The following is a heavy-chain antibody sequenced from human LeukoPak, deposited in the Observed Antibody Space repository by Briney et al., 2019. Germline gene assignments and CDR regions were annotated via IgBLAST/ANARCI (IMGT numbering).Heavy chain of an antibody. CDR3: VKDETGSSWYN. CDR2: ISGSGGST. V-gene: IGHV3-23*01. CDR1: GFTFSSYA. J-gene: IGHJ4*02. D-gene: IGHD6-13*01. Sequence: PGGSLRLSCAASGFTFSSYAMSWVRQAPGKGLEWVADISGSGGSTYYADSVKGRFTISRDNSKNTLYLQMNSLRAEDTAVYYCVKDETGSSWYNWGQGTLVTVSS.